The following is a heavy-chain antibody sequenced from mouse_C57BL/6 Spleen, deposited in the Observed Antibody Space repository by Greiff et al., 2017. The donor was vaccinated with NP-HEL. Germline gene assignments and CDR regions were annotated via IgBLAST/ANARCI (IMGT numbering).Heavy chain of an antibody. Sequence: QVQLKESGAELVKPGASVKISCKASGYAFSSYWMNWVKQRPGKGLEWIGQIYPGDGDTNYNGKFKGKATLTADKSSSTAYMQLSSLTSEDSAVYFCARCYRGYFDYWGQGTTLTVSS. D-gene: IGHD2-12*01. CDR1: GYAFSSYW. J-gene: IGHJ2*01. CDR3: ARCYRGYFDY. CDR2: IYPGDGDT. V-gene: IGHV1-80*01.